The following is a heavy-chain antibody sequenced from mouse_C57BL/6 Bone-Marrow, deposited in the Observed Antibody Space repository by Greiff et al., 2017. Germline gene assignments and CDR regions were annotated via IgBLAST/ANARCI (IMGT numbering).Heavy chain of an antibody. CDR3: SVYCYDNMWLAY. Sequence: EVQLQQSGAELVRPGASVKLSCTASGFNFKDDYMHWVKQRPEQGLEWIGWIDPESGDTEYASKFQGKATITADTSSNTAYLQLSSLTSEDSAVYYCSVYCYDNMWLAYWGQGTLVTVSA. J-gene: IGHJ3*01. CDR1: GFNFKDDY. CDR2: IDPESGDT. D-gene: IGHD1-1*01. V-gene: IGHV14-4*01.